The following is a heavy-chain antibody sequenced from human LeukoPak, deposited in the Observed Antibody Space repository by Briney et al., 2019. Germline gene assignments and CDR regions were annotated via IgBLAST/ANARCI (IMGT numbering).Heavy chain of an antibody. CDR1: GASFSDSY. J-gene: IGHJ4*02. Sequence: PSETLSLTCAVYGASFSDSYWSWIRQSPEKGLEWIGEINNSGSTSYSPSLNSRVIMSVDRSKNQFSLRLTSVTAADTAVYYCARGRYGPRLGNWGQGTLVTVSS. CDR2: INNSGST. CDR3: ARGRYGPRLGN. D-gene: IGHD3-16*01. V-gene: IGHV4-34*01.